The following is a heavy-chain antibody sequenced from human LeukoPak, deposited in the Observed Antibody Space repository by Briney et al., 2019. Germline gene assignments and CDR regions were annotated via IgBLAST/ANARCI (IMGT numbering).Heavy chain of an antibody. J-gene: IGHJ6*02. V-gene: IGHV3-7*03. D-gene: IGHD3-16*01. CDR2: INHNGNVN. CDR1: GFTFSSYS. CDR3: ARGGGLDV. Sequence: GGSLRLSCAASGFTFSSYSMNWARQAPGKGLEWVASINHNGNVNYYVDPVKGRFTISRDNAKNSPYLQMSNLRAEDTAVYFCARGGGLDVWGQGATVTVSS.